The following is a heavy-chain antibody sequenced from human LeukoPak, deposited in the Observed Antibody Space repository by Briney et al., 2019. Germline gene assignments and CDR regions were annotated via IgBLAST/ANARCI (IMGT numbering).Heavy chain of an antibody. V-gene: IGHV3-74*01. CDR2: IYSDGSSA. J-gene: IGHJ4*02. CDR3: ARDRGGRTGLDD. D-gene: IGHD2-15*01. Sequence: GGSLRLSCAASGFTFGGHWMHWVRQVPGKGLVWVSRIYSDGSSASYADSVKGRFTISRDSAKNTVYLQMNSLRAEDTAVYYCARDRGGRTGLDDWGQGTLVTVSS. CDR1: GFTFGGHW.